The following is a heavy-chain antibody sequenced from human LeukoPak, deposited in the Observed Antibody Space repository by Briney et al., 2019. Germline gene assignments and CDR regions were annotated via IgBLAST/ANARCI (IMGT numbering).Heavy chain of an antibody. V-gene: IGHV1-18*01. Sequence: ASVKVSCKASGYTFTSYGISWVRQAPGQGLEWMGWIGAYNGNTNYAQKLQGRVTMTTDTSTSTAYMELRSLRSDDTAVYYCARRTLSGYYLEYDYWGQGTLVTVSS. CDR3: ARRTLSGYYLEYDY. CDR2: IGAYNGNT. D-gene: IGHD3-22*01. J-gene: IGHJ4*02. CDR1: GYTFTSYG.